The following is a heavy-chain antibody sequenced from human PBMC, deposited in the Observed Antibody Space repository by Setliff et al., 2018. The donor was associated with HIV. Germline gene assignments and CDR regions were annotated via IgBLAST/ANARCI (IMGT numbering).Heavy chain of an antibody. Sequence: SETLSLTCAVSGDSISSSNWWNWVRQPPGKGLEWIGYIYYSGNTYYNPSLKSRVTISVAMSKNQFSLKLSSVTAADTAVYYCARHPRGSIAAAASSFDYWGQGTLVTVSS. D-gene: IGHD6-13*01. J-gene: IGHJ4*02. V-gene: IGHV4-4*02. CDR3: ARHPRGSIAAAASSFDY. CDR1: GDSISSSNW. CDR2: IYYSGNT.